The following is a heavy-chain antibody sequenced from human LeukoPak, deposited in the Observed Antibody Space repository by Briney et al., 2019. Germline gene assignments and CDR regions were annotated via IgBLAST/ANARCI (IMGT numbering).Heavy chain of an antibody. Sequence: GGSLRLSCAASGFTFSNYWMSWIRQAPGKGLEWVSYISSSGSTIYYADSVKGRFTISRDNAKNSLYLQMNSLRAEDTAVYYCARGTITIFGVPDAFDIWGQGTMVTVSS. CDR1: GFTFSNYW. CDR3: ARGTITIFGVPDAFDI. D-gene: IGHD3-3*01. J-gene: IGHJ3*02. V-gene: IGHV3-11*04. CDR2: ISSSGSTI.